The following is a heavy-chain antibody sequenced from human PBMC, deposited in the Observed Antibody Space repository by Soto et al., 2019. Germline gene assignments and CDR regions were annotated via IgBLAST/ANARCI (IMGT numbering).Heavy chain of an antibody. CDR1: GYPFTSSD. Sequence: QVQLVQSGAEVKKPGASVKVSCKASGYPFTSSDINWVRHATGQGLESMGWMNPNSGNTGYAQKFQGRVTMTRNTSINTAYMKLGSLRSEDTAVYYCAKQGPLHCRGNCCPYYFDSWGQGTLVTVSS. CDR2: MNPNSGNT. J-gene: IGHJ4*02. V-gene: IGHV1-8*01. D-gene: IGHD2-21*02. CDR3: AKQGPLHCRGNCCPYYFDS.